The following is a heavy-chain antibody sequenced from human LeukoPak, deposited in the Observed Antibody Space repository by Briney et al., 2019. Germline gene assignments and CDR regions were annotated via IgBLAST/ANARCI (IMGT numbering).Heavy chain of an antibody. CDR1: GVSISSSNSY. V-gene: IGHV4-39*07. D-gene: IGHD4-11*01. J-gene: IGHJ4*02. Sequence: PSETLSLTCTVSGVSISSSNSYWGWIRQPPGKGLEWIGSIYYSGSTNYNPSLKSRVTISVDTSKNQFSLKLSSVTAADTAVYYCARQQDYSDYEVYYFDYWGRGTLVTVSS. CDR2: IYYSGST. CDR3: ARQQDYSDYEVYYFDY.